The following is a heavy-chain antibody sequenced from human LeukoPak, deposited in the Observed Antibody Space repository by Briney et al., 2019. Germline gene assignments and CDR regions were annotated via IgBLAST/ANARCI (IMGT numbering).Heavy chain of an antibody. V-gene: IGHV4-4*09. CDR3: ARRTVTMGLYYYYYMDV. D-gene: IGHD4-17*01. CDR1: GGSISSYY. J-gene: IGHJ6*03. CDR2: IYTSGST. Sequence: PSETLSLTCTVSGGSISSYYWSWIRQPPGRGLEWIGYIYTSGSTNYNPSLKSRVTISVDTSKNQFSLKLSSVTAADTAVYYCARRTVTMGLYYYYYMDVWGKGTTVTVSS.